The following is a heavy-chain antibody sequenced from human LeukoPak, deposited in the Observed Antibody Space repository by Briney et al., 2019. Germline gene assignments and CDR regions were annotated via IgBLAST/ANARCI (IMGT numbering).Heavy chain of an antibody. D-gene: IGHD4-17*01. V-gene: IGHV4-59*01. Sequence: PSETLSLTCTVSGGSISSYYWSWIRQPPGKGLEWIGYIYYSGSTNYNPSLKSRVTISVDTSKNQFSLKLSSVTAADTAVYYCAKVERRVTTNIDYWGQGTLVTVSS. CDR3: AKVERRVTTNIDY. J-gene: IGHJ4*02. CDR1: GGSISSYY. CDR2: IYYSGST.